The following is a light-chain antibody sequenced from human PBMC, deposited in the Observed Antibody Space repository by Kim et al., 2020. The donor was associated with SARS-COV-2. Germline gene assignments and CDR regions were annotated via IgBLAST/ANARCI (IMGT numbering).Light chain of an antibody. CDR3: SSSTSSSTLV. CDR1: SSDVGTYNR. V-gene: IGLV2-18*02. CDR2: DVN. J-gene: IGLJ3*02. Sequence: GQSVTISCTGTSSDVGTYNRVSWYQHPPGTAPKLVIYDVNIRPSGVPDRFSGSKSGNTASLTISGLQGEDEADYYCSSSTSSSTLVFGGGTKLTVL.